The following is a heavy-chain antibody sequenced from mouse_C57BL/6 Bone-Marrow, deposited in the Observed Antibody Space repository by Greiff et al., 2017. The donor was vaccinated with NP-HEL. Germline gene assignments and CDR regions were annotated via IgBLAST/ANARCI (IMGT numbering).Heavy chain of an antibody. D-gene: IGHD2-5*01. J-gene: IGHJ3*01. CDR2: INPNNGGT. V-gene: IGHV1-18*01. CDR1: GYTFTDYN. CDR3: ARGDSKGTFAY. Sequence: VQLQQSGPELVKPGASVKIPCKASGYTFTDYNMDWVKQSHGKSLEWIGDINPNNGGTIYNQKFKGKATLTVDKSSSTAYMELRSLTSEDTAVYYCARGDSKGTFAYWGQGTLVTVSA.